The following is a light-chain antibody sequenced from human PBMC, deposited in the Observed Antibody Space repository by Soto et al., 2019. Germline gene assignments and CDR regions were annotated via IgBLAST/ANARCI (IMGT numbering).Light chain of an antibody. CDR1: HSVSSSY. CDR2: GAS. V-gene: IGKV3-20*01. Sequence: EIVLTQSPGTLSLSPGERAILSCRASHSVSSSYLAWYQQKPGQAPRLLIYGASSRATGIPDRFSGSGSGTDFTLTISRLEPEDFAVYYCQQYGSSPPYTFGQGTNLEIK. CDR3: QQYGSSPPYT. J-gene: IGKJ2*01.